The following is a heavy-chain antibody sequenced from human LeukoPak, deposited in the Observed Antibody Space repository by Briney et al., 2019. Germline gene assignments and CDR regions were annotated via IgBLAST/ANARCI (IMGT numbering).Heavy chain of an antibody. J-gene: IGHJ4*02. V-gene: IGHV3-48*03. CDR2: ISGRGFSM. CDR1: RFTFSSYW. CDR3: ARGKRRFDY. Sequence: GGSLRLSCAASRFTFSSYWMSWVRQAPGKGLEWVAYISGRGFSMYYADSVKGRFTISRDNARNSLYLNMSSLRADDTAVYYCARGKRRFDYWGQGTLVTVSS.